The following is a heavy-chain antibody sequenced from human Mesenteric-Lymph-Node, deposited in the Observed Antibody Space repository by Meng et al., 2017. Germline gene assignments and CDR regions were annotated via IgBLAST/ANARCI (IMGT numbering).Heavy chain of an antibody. V-gene: IGHV4-59*01. CDR3: ARGDGGWRGAYYYYYGMDV. CDR2: IYYSGST. J-gene: IGHJ6*02. D-gene: IGHD5-24*01. CDR1: GGSISSYY. Sequence: SETLSLTCTVSGGSISSYYWSWIRQPAGKGLEWIGYIYYSGSTNYNPSLKSRVTISVDTSKNQFSLKLSSVTAADTAVYYCARGDGGWRGAYYYYYGMDVWGQGTTVTVSS.